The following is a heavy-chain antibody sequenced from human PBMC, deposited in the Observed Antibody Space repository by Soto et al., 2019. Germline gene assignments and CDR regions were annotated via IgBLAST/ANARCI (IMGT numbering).Heavy chain of an antibody. CDR2: ISAYNGNT. CDR1: GYTFTSYG. V-gene: IGHV1-18*04. D-gene: IGHD6-6*01. CDR3: ARDEDSSSPAYYYYYYGMDV. J-gene: IGHJ6*02. Sequence: ASVKVSCKASGYTFTSYGISWVRQAPGQGLEWMGWISAYNGNTNYAQKLQGRVTMTTDTSTSTAYMELRSLRSDDTAVYYCARDEDSSSPAYYYYYYGMDVWGQGTTVTVSS.